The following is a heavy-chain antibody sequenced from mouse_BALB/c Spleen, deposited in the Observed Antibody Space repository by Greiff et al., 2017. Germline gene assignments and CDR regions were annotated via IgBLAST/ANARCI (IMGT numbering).Heavy chain of an antibody. J-gene: IGHJ4*01. Sequence: EVKLVESGGGLVQPGGSLKLSCAASGFTFSSYGMSWVRQTPDKRLEWVATISSGGSYTYYPDSVKGRFTISRDNAKNTLYLQMSSLKSEDTAMYYCARQRGYGNPYAMDYWGQGTSVTVSS. CDR1: GFTFSSYG. CDR3: ARQRGYGNPYAMDY. CDR2: ISSGGSYT. D-gene: IGHD2-10*02. V-gene: IGHV5-6*03.